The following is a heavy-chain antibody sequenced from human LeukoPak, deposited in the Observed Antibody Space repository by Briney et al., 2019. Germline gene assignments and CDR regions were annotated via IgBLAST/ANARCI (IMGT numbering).Heavy chain of an antibody. CDR2: ISWNSGSI. D-gene: IGHD3-22*01. Sequence: GGSLRLSCAASGFTFDDYAMHRVRQAPGKGLEWVSGISWNSGSIGYADSVKGRFTISRDNAKNSLYLQMNSLRAEDVALYYCAKGGDYYDSSGGFDYWGQGTLVTVSS. CDR1: GFTFDDYA. J-gene: IGHJ4*02. V-gene: IGHV3-9*03. CDR3: AKGGDYYDSSGGFDY.